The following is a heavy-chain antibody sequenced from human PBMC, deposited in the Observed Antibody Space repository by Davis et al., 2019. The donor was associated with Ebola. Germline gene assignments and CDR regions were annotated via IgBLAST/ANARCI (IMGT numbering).Heavy chain of an antibody. D-gene: IGHD2-15*01. CDR2: ISAYNGQT. CDR1: GYTFSTYG. CDR3: ARRVGYCSGGSCYFGWFDP. J-gene: IGHJ5*02. Sequence: ASVKVSCKASGYTFSTYGLSWVRQAPGQGLEWLGWISAYNGQTNYAQKLQGRITMTTDTSTSTAYMELRSLRSDDTAVYYCARRVGYCSGGSCYFGWFDPWGQGTLVTVSS. V-gene: IGHV1-18*01.